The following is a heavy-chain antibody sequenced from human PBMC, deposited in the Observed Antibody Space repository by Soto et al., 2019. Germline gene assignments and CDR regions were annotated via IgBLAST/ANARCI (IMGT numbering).Heavy chain of an antibody. CDR1: GGTCSSYA. CDR2: IIPIFGTA. CDR3: ARDREISSGWSRF. J-gene: IGHJ4*02. V-gene: IGHV1-69*01. Sequence: QVQLVQSGAEVKKPGSSVKVSCKASGGTCSSYAISWVRQAPGQGLEWMGGIIPIFGTANYAQKFQGRVTITAEESTSTAYMELSSLRSEDPDVYYCARDREISSGWSRFWGQGTLVTVSS. D-gene: IGHD6-19*01.